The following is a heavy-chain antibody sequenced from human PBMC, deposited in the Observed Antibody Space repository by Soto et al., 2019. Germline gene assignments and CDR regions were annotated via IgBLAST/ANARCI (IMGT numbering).Heavy chain of an antibody. V-gene: IGHV3-23*01. CDR3: AKMPDYYEGSFAY. CDR1: GDSVSSYA. D-gene: IGHD3-22*01. J-gene: IGHJ4*02. CDR2: ISGSGGSA. Sequence: WWSLGLASAASGDSVSSYAMGGARQTPGKGLEWVSAISGSGGSAYYADSVKGRFTISRDDSKNTLYLQMNSLRAEDTAVYYCAKMPDYYEGSFAYWGQGTLVTVSS.